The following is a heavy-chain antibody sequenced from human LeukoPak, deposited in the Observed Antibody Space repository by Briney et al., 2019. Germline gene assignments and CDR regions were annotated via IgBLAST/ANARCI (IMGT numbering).Heavy chain of an antibody. CDR3: ARDQLGEPTIFLAY. V-gene: IGHV4-61*02. CDR1: GGSISSGYYY. CDR2: IYTSGST. J-gene: IGHJ4*02. Sequence: SETLSLTCTVSGGSISSGYYYWSWIRQPARKGLEWIGRIYTSGSTNYNPSLKSRVTISLDTSKNQFSLKLNSVTAADTAVYYCARDQLGEPTIFLAYWGQGTLVTVSS. D-gene: IGHD3-3*01.